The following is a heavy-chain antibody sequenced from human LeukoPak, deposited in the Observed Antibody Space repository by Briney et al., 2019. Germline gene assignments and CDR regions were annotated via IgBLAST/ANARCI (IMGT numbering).Heavy chain of an antibody. CDR1: GFTFSIYA. D-gene: IGHD5-24*01. CDR2: VSGSGGST. J-gene: IGHJ4*02. Sequence: GGSLRLSCAASGFTFSIYAMNWVRQAPGKGLEWVSTVSGSGGSTYYADSVKGRFTISRDNSKNTLYLQMNSLRAEDTAVYYCAKDPWANYYFDYWGQGTLVTVSS. CDR3: AKDPWANYYFDY. V-gene: IGHV3-23*01.